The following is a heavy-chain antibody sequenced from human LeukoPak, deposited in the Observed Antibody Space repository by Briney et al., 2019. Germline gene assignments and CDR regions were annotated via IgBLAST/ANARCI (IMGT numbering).Heavy chain of an antibody. CDR1: GFTFSIYR. D-gene: IGHD2-15*01. Sequence: GGSLRLSCAASGFTFSIYRMNWVRQAPGKGLEWVSSISSGSSHIYYADSVKGRFTISRDNAKSSLYLQMNSLRAEDTAVYYCARYCSGGSCYFYYGMDVWGQGTTVTVSS. J-gene: IGHJ6*02. CDR2: ISSGSSHI. V-gene: IGHV3-21*01. CDR3: ARYCSGGSCYFYYGMDV.